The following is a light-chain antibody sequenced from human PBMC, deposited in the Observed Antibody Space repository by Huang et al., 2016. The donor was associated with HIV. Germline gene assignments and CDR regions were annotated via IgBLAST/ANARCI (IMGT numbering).Light chain of an antibody. J-gene: IGKJ2*01. CDR2: LGS. Sequence: DVVMTQSPLSLPVTPGEPASISCRSRQSLLHSDGNNDFAWYLQKPGQSPQRLIYLGSNRASGVPARFSGSGSGTDFTLKISRVEAEDVGVYYCMQGLRTPRTFGQGTRLEIK. CDR1: QSLLHSDGNND. V-gene: IGKV2-28*01. CDR3: MQGLRTPRT.